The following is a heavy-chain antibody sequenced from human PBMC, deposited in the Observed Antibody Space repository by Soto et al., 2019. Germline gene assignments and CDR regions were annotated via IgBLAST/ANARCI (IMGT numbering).Heavy chain of an antibody. CDR1: GYSFNSYW. Sequence: GESLKISCKGSGYSFNSYWISCVRQMPGKGLEWMGRIDPSDSYTKYSPSFQGHVTISGDKSISTAYLQWSSLKASDTAMYYCARHLSPPTISALDVWGQGTTVTVS. D-gene: IGHD1-26*01. CDR3: ARHLSPPTISALDV. V-gene: IGHV5-10-1*01. J-gene: IGHJ6*02. CDR2: IDPSDSYT.